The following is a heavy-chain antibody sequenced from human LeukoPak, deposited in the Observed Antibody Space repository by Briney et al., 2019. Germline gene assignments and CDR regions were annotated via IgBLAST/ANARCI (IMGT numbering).Heavy chain of an antibody. CDR1: GFTFSSYW. D-gene: IGHD4-11*01. V-gene: IGHV3-7*01. CDR3: ARDPVYSEFDV. J-gene: IGHJ3*01. Sequence: GGSLRLSCAASGFTFSSYWMSWVRQAPGKGPEFVADIKEDGSEKSYVDSVKGRFTISRDNAKKTVSLQMSSLRAEDTAVYYCARDPVYSEFDVWGQGAMVIVSS. CDR2: IKEDGSEK.